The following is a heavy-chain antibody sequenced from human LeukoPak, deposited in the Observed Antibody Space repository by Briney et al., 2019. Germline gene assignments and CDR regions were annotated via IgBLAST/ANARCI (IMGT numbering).Heavy chain of an antibody. CDR3: ARVGPTYGSNYYYYMDV. D-gene: IGHD5-24*01. J-gene: IGHJ6*03. CDR2: GYYSGST. CDR1: GGSISTYY. Sequence: PSETLSLTCTVSGGSISTYYWSWVRQPPGKGLEWIGYGYYSGSTDYIPSLKSRVTMSVDTSKNQFSLKLSSVTAADTAVYYCARVGPTYGSNYYYYMDVWGKGTTVTVSS. V-gene: IGHV4-59*12.